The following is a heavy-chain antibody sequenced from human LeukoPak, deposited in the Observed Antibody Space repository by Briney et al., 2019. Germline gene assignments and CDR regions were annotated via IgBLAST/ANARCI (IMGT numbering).Heavy chain of an antibody. Sequence: GGSLRLSCAASGFTFSNYYMSWIRQAPGKGLEWVSYISSSGSTICYADSVKGRFTISRDNAKNSLYLQMNSLRAEDTAVYYCARDGYYDSSGYYYSAFDIWGQGTMVTVSS. CDR1: GFTFSNYY. J-gene: IGHJ3*02. D-gene: IGHD3-22*01. CDR2: ISSSGSTI. V-gene: IGHV3-11*01. CDR3: ARDGYYDSSGYYYSAFDI.